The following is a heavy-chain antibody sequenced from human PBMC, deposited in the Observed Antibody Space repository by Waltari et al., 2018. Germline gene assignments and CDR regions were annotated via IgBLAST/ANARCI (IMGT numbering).Heavy chain of an antibody. V-gene: IGHV1-46*01. Sequence: QVQLVQSGAELKKPGASVKISCEASGYTFTSYYIPWVRQAPGQGLEWMGIIDPSDGKATYAQKFQGRQKFQGRLTMTRDTSTDTVYMELSSLRSEDTAVYFCARRYSGSYFDYWGQGTLVTVSS. CDR2: IDPSDGKA. D-gene: IGHD1-26*01. CDR1: GYTFTSYY. J-gene: IGHJ4*02. CDR3: ARRYSGSYFDY.